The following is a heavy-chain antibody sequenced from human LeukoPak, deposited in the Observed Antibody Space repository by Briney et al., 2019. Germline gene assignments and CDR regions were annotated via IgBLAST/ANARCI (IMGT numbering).Heavy chain of an antibody. J-gene: IGHJ6*03. V-gene: IGHV3-23*01. CDR3: AKHWSYCSTTSCFFNYYYYYMDV. CDR1: GFTFSNSW. Sequence: GGSLRLSCAGSGFTFSNSWMGWVRQAPGKGLEWVSAISGGGGSTYYVDSVKGRLTISRDNSKSTLYLQMNNLRAEDTAVYYCAKHWSYCSTTSCFFNYYYYYMDVWGKGTTVTVSS. CDR2: ISGGGGST. D-gene: IGHD2-2*01.